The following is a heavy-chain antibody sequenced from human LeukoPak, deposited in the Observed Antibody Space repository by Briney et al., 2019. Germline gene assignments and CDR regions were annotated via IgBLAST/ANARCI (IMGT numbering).Heavy chain of an antibody. CDR3: ARGRWHPSVRVDH. D-gene: IGHD6-13*01. Sequence: SETLSLTCAVYGGSFSGYFWSWIRQPPGKGLEWIGEINHSGSTNYNPSLKSRVTISVDTSKNQFSLKLNSVTAADTAVYYCARGRWHPSVRVDHWGQGTLVTVSS. V-gene: IGHV4-34*01. J-gene: IGHJ4*02. CDR1: GGSFSGYF. CDR2: INHSGST.